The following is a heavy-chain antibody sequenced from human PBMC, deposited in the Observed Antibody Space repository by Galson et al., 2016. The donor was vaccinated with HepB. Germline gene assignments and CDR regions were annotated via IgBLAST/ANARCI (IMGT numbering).Heavy chain of an antibody. Sequence: SVKVSCKASGYTFTNYDINWVRQATGQGLEWMGWMNPNNGNTGYAQNFRGRVTMTRNTSISTAYMELNSLRSDDTAVYYCAKAFHQYGDYDPDWFDPWGQGTLVTVSS. CDR3: AKAFHQYGDYDPDWFDP. D-gene: IGHD4-17*01. CDR1: GYTFTNYD. J-gene: IGHJ5*02. CDR2: MNPNNGNT. V-gene: IGHV1-8*01.